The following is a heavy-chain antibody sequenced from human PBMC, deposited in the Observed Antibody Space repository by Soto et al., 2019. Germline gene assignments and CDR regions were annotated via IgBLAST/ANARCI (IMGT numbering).Heavy chain of an antibody. CDR1: GGTFSSYA. D-gene: IGHD3-22*01. CDR3: ARGDDSSGYYYFDY. Sequence: QVQLVQSGAEVKKPGSSVKVSCKASGGTFSSYAISWVRQAPGQGLEWMGGIIPIFGTANYAQKLQGRVTITADESTSTAYMELSSLRSEDTAVYYCARGDDSSGYYYFDYWGQGTLVTVSS. J-gene: IGHJ4*02. CDR2: IIPIFGTA. V-gene: IGHV1-69*01.